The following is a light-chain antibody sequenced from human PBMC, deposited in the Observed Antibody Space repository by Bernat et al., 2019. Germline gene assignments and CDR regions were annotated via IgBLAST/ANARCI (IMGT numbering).Light chain of an antibody. Sequence: DIQMTQSPSSLSASIGDRVTITCRASHDISNFLAWFQQKPGRAPKSLIYTASILQSEFPSKFSGSGYGTDFTLTSSGLQPEDFATYYGQQYYTYPPTFGQGTTVEIK. CDR3: QQYYTYPPT. CDR2: TAS. V-gene: IGKV1-16*02. J-gene: IGKJ1*01. CDR1: HDISNF.